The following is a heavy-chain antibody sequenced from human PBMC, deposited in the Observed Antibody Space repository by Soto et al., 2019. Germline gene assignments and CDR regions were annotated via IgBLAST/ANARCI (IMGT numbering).Heavy chain of an antibody. CDR2: MNPNSGNT. CDR3: ARAIGYCSSTSCYFHYYYYMDV. J-gene: IGHJ6*03. CDR1: GYTFTSYD. D-gene: IGHD2-2*01. V-gene: IGHV1-8*01. Sequence: QVQLVQSGAEVKKPGASVKVSCKASGYTFTSYDINWVRQATGQGLEWMGWMNPNSGNTGNAQKFQGRVTMTRNTSISTAYMELSSLRSEDTAVYYCARAIGYCSSTSCYFHYYYYMDVWGKGTTVTVSS.